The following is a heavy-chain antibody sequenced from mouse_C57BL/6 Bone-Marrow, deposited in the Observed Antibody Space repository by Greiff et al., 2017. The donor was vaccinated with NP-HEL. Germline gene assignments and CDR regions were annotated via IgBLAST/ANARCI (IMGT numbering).Heavy chain of an antibody. CDR3: ARGAY. V-gene: IGHV1-80*01. CDR1: GYAFSSYW. CDR2: IYPGDGDT. Sequence: VQGVESGAELVKPGASVEISCKASGYAFSSYWMNWVKQRPGKGLEWIGQIYPGDGDTNYNGKFKDKASLTADKSSSTAYMQLSSLTSEDSAVYICARGAYWGQGTLVTVSA. J-gene: IGHJ3*01.